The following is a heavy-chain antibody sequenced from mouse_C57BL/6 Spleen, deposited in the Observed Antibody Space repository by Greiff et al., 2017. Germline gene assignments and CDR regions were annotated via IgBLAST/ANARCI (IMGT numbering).Heavy chain of an antibody. CDR3: ARHVPFAY. Sequence: VQLKQSGPELVKPGASVKISCKASGYTFTDYYMNWVKQSHGKSLEWIGDINPNNGGTSYNQKFKGKATLTVDKSSSTAYMELRSLTSEDSAVYYCARHVPFAYWGQGTLVTVSA. CDR1: GYTFTDYY. CDR2: INPNNGGT. J-gene: IGHJ3*01. V-gene: IGHV1-26*01.